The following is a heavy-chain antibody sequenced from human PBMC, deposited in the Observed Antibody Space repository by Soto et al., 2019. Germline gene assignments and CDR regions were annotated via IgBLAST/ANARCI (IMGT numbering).Heavy chain of an antibody. CDR1: GFTFSSYA. D-gene: IGHD6-19*01. V-gene: IGHV3-23*01. CDR2: ISGSGGST. J-gene: IGHJ6*03. Sequence: PGGSLRLSCAASGFTFSSYAMSWVRQAPGKGLEWVSAISGSGGSTYYADSVKGRFTISRDNSKNTLYLQMNSLRAEDTAIYYCAKGGPGWNYYYYYMDVWGKGTTVTVSS. CDR3: AKGGPGWNYYYYYMDV.